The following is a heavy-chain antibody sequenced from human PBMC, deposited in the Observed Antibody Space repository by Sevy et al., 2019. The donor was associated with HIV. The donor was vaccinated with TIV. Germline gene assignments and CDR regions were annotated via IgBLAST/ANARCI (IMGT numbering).Heavy chain of an antibody. CDR2: ISYDGSNK. CDR1: GFTFTSYA. D-gene: IGHD1-26*01. Sequence: GGSLRLSCAASGFTFTSYAMHWVRQAPGKGLEWVAVISYDGSNKYYADSVKGRFTISRDNSKNTLYLQMNSLRAEDTAVYYCAREGSGKYSGCPGYWGQGTLVTVSS. J-gene: IGHJ4*02. V-gene: IGHV3-30-3*01. CDR3: AREGSGKYSGCPGY.